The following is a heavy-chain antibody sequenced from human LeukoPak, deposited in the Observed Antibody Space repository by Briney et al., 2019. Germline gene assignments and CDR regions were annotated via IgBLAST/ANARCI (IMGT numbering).Heavy chain of an antibody. CDR2: INPNSGGT. Sequence: ASVKVSCKASGYTFTGYYMHWVRQAPGQGLEWMGRINPNSGGTNYAQKFQGRVTMTRDTSISTAYMELSRLRSDDTAVYYCARASGSGYYWRNWFDPWGQGTLVTVSS. CDR1: GYTFTGYY. CDR3: ARASGSGYYWRNWFDP. V-gene: IGHV1-2*06. D-gene: IGHD3-22*01. J-gene: IGHJ5*02.